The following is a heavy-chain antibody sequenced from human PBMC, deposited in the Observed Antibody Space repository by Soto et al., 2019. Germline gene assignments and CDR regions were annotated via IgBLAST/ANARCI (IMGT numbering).Heavy chain of an antibody. CDR2: INHSGST. V-gene: IGHV4-34*01. Sequence: SETLSLTCAVYGGSFSGYYWSWIRRPPGKGLEWIGEINHSGSTNYNPSLKSRVTISVDTSKNQFSLKLSSVTAADTAVYYCARDSSRVLRYFDWLLSSLDYWGQGTLVTVSS. J-gene: IGHJ4*02. D-gene: IGHD3-9*01. CDR3: ARDSSRVLRYFDWLLSSLDY. CDR1: GGSFSGYY.